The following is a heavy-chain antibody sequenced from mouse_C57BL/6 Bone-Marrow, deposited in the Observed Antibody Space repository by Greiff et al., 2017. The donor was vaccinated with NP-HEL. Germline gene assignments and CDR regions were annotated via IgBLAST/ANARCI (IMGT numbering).Heavy chain of an antibody. CDR2: IYPRDGST. CDR3: ARSWYFDV. V-gene: IGHV1-85*01. J-gene: IGHJ1*03. Sequence: QVQLKESGPELVKPGASVKLSCKASGYTFTSYDINWVKQRPGQGLEWIGWIYPRDGSTKYNEKFKGKATLTVDTSSSTAYMELHSLSSEDSAVYFCARSWYFDVWGTGTTVTVSS. CDR1: GYTFTSYD.